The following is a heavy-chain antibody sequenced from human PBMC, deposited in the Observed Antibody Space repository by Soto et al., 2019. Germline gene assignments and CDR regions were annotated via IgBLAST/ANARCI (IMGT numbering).Heavy chain of an antibody. V-gene: IGHV3-15*01. J-gene: IGHJ4*02. CDR3: TTEGPNYYDSSGYSY. D-gene: IGHD3-22*01. Sequence: PGGSLRLSCAASGFTFSNAWMSWVRQAPGKGLEWVGRIKSKTDGGTADYAAPVKGRFTISRDDSKNTLYLQMNSLKTEDTVVYYCTTEGPNYYDSSGYSYWGQGTLVTVSS. CDR1: GFTFSNAW. CDR2: IKSKTDGGTA.